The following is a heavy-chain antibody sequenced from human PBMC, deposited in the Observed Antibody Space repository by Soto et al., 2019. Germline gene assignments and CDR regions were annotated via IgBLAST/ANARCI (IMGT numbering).Heavy chain of an antibody. Sequence: GGSLRLSCTAAGFTFSNYAMTWVRQAPGKGLEWVSTISSSGGSTYYSDSVKGRFTTSRDKSANTLYLQMNSLSAEDTAVYYCAKDEWEGFFGAFDIWGQGTMVTVSS. D-gene: IGHD1-26*01. CDR3: AKDEWEGFFGAFDI. CDR1: GFTFSNYA. CDR2: ISSSGGST. J-gene: IGHJ3*02. V-gene: IGHV3-23*01.